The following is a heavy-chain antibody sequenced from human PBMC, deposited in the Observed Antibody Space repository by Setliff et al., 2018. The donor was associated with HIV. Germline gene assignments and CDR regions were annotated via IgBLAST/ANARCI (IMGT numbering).Heavy chain of an antibody. Sequence: ASVKVSCKASSYTFTSYGVSWVRQAPGQGLEWLGRIDAYNGDTNYAQNLQDRVTLTTDTSTNTAYMELRNLRSDDTAVYFCARDLGAFSSAWYVTIGDYWGPGTLVTDSS. J-gene: IGHJ4*02. CDR1: SYTFTSYG. V-gene: IGHV1-18*01. D-gene: IGHD6-13*01. CDR2: IDAYNGDT. CDR3: ARDLGAFSSAWYVTIGDY.